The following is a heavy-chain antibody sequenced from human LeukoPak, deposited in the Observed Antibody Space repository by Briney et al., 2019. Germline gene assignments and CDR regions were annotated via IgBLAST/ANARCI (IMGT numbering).Heavy chain of an antibody. CDR3: ARFAVTTAGDY. Sequence: PGGSLRLSCAASGFTFSSYLMHWVRQAPGKGLVWVSRITGDGSGANYADSVKGRFTISRDNAKNTLYLQMNSLRAEDTAVYYCARFAVTTAGDYWGQGTLVTVSS. J-gene: IGHJ4*02. V-gene: IGHV3-74*01. CDR1: GFTFSSYL. CDR2: ITGDGSGA. D-gene: IGHD1-1*01.